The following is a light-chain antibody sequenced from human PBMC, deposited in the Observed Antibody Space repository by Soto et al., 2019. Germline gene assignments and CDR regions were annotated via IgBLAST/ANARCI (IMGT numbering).Light chain of an antibody. CDR3: SSYTGGNPSYV. V-gene: IGLV2-8*01. Sequence: QSALTQPPSASGSPGQSVTISCTGTSSDVGGYDRVSWFQQHPGKAPKLIIYEVTIRPSGVSDRFSGSKSGNTASLTVSGLQAEDEADYYCSSYTGGNPSYVFGTGTKLTVL. CDR2: EVT. CDR1: SSDVGGYDR. J-gene: IGLJ1*01.